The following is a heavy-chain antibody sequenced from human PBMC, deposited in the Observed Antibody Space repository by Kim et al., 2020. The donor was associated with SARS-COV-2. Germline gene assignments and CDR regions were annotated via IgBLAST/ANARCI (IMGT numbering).Heavy chain of an antibody. D-gene: IGHD3-22*01. CDR2: IIPIFGTA. CDR1: GGTFSSYA. Sequence: SVKVSCKASGGTFSSYAISWVRQAPGQGLEWMGGIIPIFGTANYAQKFQGRVTITADESTSTAYMELSSLRSEDTAVYYCAREGVPYYYDSSGYYSDYWGQGTLVTVSS. CDR3: AREGVPYYYDSSGYYSDY. J-gene: IGHJ4*02. V-gene: IGHV1-69*13.